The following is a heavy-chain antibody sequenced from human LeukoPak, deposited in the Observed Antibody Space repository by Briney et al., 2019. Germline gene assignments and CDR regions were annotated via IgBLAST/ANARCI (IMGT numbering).Heavy chain of an antibody. J-gene: IGHJ4*02. D-gene: IGHD5-18*01. Sequence: SETLSLTCNVSGGSINSGRFYWSWIRQPAGKGLEWIGRIYSGGHTNYNPSLKSRVTVSADTSKNQFSLNLSSVTAADTDVYYCARSRGFSYGFNFDYWGQGTLVTVSS. CDR1: GGSINSGRFY. V-gene: IGHV4-61*02. CDR2: IYSGGHT. CDR3: ARSRGFSYGFNFDY.